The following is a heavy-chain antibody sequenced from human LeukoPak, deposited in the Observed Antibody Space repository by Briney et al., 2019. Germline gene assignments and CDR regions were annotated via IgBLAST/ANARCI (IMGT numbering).Heavy chain of an antibody. V-gene: IGHV3-7*04. CDR1: GFTFSSYS. CDR2: IKQDGSEK. CDR3: ARDLGDY. Sequence: GGSLRLSCAASGFTFSSYSMNWVRQAPGKGLEWVANIKQDGSEKYYVDSVKGRFTISRDNAKNSLYLQMNSLRAEDTAVYYCARDLGDYWGQGTLVTVSS. J-gene: IGHJ4*02.